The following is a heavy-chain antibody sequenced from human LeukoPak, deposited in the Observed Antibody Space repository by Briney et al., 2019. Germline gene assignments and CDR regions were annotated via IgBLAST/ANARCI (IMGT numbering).Heavy chain of an antibody. CDR1: GGSFSGYY. CDR2: IYTSGST. J-gene: IGHJ4*02. V-gene: IGHV4-4*07. Sequence: PSETLSLTCDVYGGSFSGYYWSWIRQPPGKGLEWIGRIYTSGSTNYNPSLKSRVTMSVDTSKNQFSLKLSSVTAADTAVYYCARDSPYYFDYWGQGTLVTVSS. CDR3: ARDSPYYFDY.